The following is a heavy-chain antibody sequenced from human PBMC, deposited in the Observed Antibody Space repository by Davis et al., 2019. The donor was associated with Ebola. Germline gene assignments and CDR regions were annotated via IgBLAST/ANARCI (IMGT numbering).Heavy chain of an antibody. V-gene: IGHV6-1*01. CDR3: VRGWGRIGMGV. CDR2: THYNSKRFH. CDR1: GDSVSSGG. D-gene: IGHD1-26*01. Sequence: HSQTLSLTCAISGDSVSSGGWNWIRQSPSRGLEWLGRTHYNSKRFHDYAVSVKSRITIDPDTSKNQFSLQLNSVTPEDTAVYYCVRGWGRIGMGVWGQGTTVTVSS. J-gene: IGHJ6*02.